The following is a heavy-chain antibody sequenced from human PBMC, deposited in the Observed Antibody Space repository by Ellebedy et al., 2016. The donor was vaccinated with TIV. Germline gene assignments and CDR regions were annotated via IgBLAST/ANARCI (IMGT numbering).Heavy chain of an antibody. D-gene: IGHD2/OR15-2a*01. CDR3: ARKYYYYMDV. Sequence: GSLRLXXAVYGGSFSGYYWSWIRQPPGKGLEWIGEINHSGSTNYNPSLKSRVTISVDTSKNQFSLKLSSVTAADTAVYYCARKYYYYMDVWGKGTTVTVSS. CDR1: GGSFSGYY. CDR2: INHSGST. V-gene: IGHV4-34*01. J-gene: IGHJ6*03.